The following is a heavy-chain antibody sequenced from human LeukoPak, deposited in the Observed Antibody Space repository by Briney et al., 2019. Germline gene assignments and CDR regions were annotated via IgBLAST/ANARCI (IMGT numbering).Heavy chain of an antibody. CDR1: VNGFNNYW. V-gene: IGHV5-51*01. CDR3: ARRAYLAQLGVDWFDP. J-gene: IGHJ5*02. CDR2: IHPISSAT. D-gene: IGHD2-21*01. Sequence: GESLKFSCRASVNGFNNYWIGCVRDMSGGGLQWVAIIHPISSATHCSRSFQGRVSISADKAITTAYLQWNSLRMSDTAIYFCARRAYLAQLGVDWFDPWGQGTLVTVSS.